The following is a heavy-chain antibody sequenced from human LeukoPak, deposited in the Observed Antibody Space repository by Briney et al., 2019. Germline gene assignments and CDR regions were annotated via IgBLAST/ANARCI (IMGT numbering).Heavy chain of an antibody. CDR2: IYGNADV. V-gene: IGHV2-5*01. Sequence: SGPTLVNPTQPLTLTCTFSGFALTHSGVAVGWIRQPPGKATDWLARIYGNADVRYSPSLQSRLNITKDTSKNQVVLTMTDMDPVDTATYYCSHRQSSDYGYWGQGTLVTVSS. CDR3: SHRQSSDYGY. CDR1: GFALTHSGVA. D-gene: IGHD4-17*01. J-gene: IGHJ4*02.